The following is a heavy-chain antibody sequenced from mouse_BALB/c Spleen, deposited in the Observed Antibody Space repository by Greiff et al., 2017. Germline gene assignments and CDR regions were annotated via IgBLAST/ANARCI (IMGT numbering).Heavy chain of an antibody. V-gene: IGHV7-3*02. CDR3: ARVLRGDAMDY. CDR2: IRNKANGYTT. CDR1: GFTFTDYY. D-gene: IGHD1-1*01. Sequence: EVKLVESGGGLVQPGGSLRLSCATSGFTFTDYYMSWVRQPPGKSLEWLGFIRNKANGYTTEYSASVKGRFTISRDNSQSILYLQMNTLRAEDSATYYCARVLRGDAMDYWGQGTSVTVSS. J-gene: IGHJ4*01.